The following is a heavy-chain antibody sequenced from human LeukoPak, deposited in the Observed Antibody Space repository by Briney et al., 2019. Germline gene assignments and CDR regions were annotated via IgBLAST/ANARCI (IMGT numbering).Heavy chain of an antibody. CDR1: GGSISSYY. Sequence: SETLSLTCTVSGGSISSYYWSWIRQPPGKGLEWIGCIYYSGSTNYNPSLKSRVTISVDTSKNQFSLKLSSVTAADTAVYYCARGSIAARGGYFDYWGQGTLVTVSS. CDR3: ARGSIAARGGYFDY. CDR2: IYYSGST. J-gene: IGHJ4*02. V-gene: IGHV4-59*01. D-gene: IGHD6-6*01.